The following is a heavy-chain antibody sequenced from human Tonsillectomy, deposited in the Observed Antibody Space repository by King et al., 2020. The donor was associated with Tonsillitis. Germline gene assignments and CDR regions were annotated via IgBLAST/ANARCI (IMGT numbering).Heavy chain of an antibody. D-gene: IGHD6-19*01. J-gene: IGHJ1*01. CDR3: ARGQEQWLVSAFFQH. V-gene: IGHV3-30*01. CDR2: ISYDGSNR. CDR1: GFIFSSYA. Sequence: VQLVESGGGAVQPGRSLRLSCAASGFIFSSYAMHWVRQAPGKGLEWVAVISYDGSNRYYADPVKGRFTISRDNSKNTLFLQMNSLRSEDTAIYYCARGQEQWLVSAFFQHWGQGTLVTVSS.